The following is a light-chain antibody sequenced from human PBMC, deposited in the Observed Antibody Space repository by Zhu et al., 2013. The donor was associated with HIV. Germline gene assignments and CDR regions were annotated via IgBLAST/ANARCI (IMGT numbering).Light chain of an antibody. Sequence: DIQMTQSPSPLSASVGDRVTVTCRASQDIRRWLAWYQQKPGKAPKLLIYRASNLENGVSARFSGRGSGKDFALTINNLQPDDVATYFCQHYNTYSWTFGQGT. V-gene: IGKV1-5*03. CDR2: RAS. CDR1: QDIRRW. CDR3: QHYNTYSWT. J-gene: IGKJ1*01.